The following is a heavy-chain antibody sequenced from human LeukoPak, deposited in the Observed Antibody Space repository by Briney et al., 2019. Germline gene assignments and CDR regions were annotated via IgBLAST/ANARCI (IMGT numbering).Heavy chain of an antibody. CDR1: GFTFSSYE. CDR2: ISSSGSTI. Sequence: GGSLRLSCAASGFTFSSYEVNWVRQAPGKGLEWVSYISSSGSTIYYADSVKGRFTISRDNAKNSLYLQMNGLRAEDTAIYYCVLYNWFDPWGQGTLVTVSS. V-gene: IGHV3-48*03. J-gene: IGHJ5*02. CDR3: VLYNWFDP.